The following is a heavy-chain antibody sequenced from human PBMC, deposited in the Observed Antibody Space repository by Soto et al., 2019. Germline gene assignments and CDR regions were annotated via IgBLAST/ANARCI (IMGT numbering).Heavy chain of an antibody. V-gene: IGHV3-33*01. Sequence: QVQLVESGGGVVQPGGSLRLSCATSGFTFSDSGMHWVRQAPGKGLEWVAVIWSDGSDKSYADSVEGRFTISRDNSKKTMYLQMKNLRGGDTAVYYCGGGNPYRRSARWGGGFDYWGQGTLVTVSS. CDR3: GGGNPYRRSARWGGGFDY. D-gene: IGHD3-16*01. CDR1: GFTFSDSG. CDR2: IWSDGSDK. J-gene: IGHJ4*02.